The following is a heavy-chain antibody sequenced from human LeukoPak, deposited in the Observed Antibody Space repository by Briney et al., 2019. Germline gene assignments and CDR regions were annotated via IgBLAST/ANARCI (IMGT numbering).Heavy chain of an antibody. CDR1: GFTVSSNY. CDR3: ARDESIEEDH. CDR2: IYSGGST. J-gene: IGHJ4*02. D-gene: IGHD5-24*01. V-gene: IGHV3-53*01. Sequence: GGSLRLSCAASGFTVSSNYMSWVRQAPGKGLVWVSVIYSGGSTYYADSVKGRFTISRDNSKNTLYLQMNSLRAEDTAVYYCARDESIEEDHWGQGTLVTVSS.